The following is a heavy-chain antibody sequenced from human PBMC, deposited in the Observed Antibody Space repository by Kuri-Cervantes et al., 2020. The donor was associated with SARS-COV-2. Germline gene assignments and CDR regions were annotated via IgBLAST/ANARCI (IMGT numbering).Heavy chain of an antibody. Sequence: SETLSLTCTVSGGSISSDYWSWIRQPPGKGLEWIGFINYSGSSNYNPSLKSRVSISVDTSKNQFSLRLSSVTAADTAVYYCARDRPGLLWFGEPKRYGMDVWGQGTTVTVSS. CDR2: INYSGSS. CDR1: GGSISSDY. J-gene: IGHJ6*02. V-gene: IGHV4-59*12. D-gene: IGHD3-10*01. CDR3: ARDRPGLLWFGEPKRYGMDV.